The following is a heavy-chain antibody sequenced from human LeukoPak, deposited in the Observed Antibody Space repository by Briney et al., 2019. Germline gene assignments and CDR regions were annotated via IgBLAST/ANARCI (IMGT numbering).Heavy chain of an antibody. D-gene: IGHD2/OR15-2a*01. J-gene: IGHJ6*03. CDR2: INHSGST. CDR1: GGSFSGYY. Sequence: PSETLSLTCAVYGGSFSGYYWSWIRQPPGKGLEWIGEINHSGSTNYNPSHKSRVTISVDTSKNQFSLKLSSVTAADTAVYYCARAVIMAYYYYYYYMDVWGKGTTVTVSS. V-gene: IGHV4-34*01. CDR3: ARAVIMAYYYYYYYMDV.